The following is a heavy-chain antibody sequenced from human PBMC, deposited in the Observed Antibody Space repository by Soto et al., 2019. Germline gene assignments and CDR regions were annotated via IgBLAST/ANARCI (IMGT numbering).Heavy chain of an antibody. CDR2: TANKRSRYTT. CDR3: ARAGFGHGLDV. Sequence: EVELVESGGGLVQAGGSLRVSCGVSGFTSSDHYMDWVRQAPGKGLEWVGRTANKRSRYTTEYAASVKGRFIISRDDSKNSFYLQTISLKSEQTAVYYSARAGFGHGLDVWGQGTTVTVSS. CDR1: GFTSSDHY. J-gene: IGHJ6*02. D-gene: IGHD3-16*01. V-gene: IGHV3-72*01.